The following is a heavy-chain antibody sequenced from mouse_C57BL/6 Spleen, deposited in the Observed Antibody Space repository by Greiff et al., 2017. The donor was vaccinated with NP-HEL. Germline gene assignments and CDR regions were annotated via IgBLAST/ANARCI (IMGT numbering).Heavy chain of an antibody. V-gene: IGHV1-22*01. CDR2: INPNNGGT. Sequence: EVKLMESGPELVKPGASVKMSCKASGYTFTDYNMHWVKQSHGKSLEWIGYINPNNGGTSYNQKFKGKATLTVNKSSSTAYMELRSLTSEDSAVYYCARGGDYYDYDMFAYWGQGTLVTVSA. CDR3: ARGGDYYDYDMFAY. D-gene: IGHD2-4*01. J-gene: IGHJ3*01. CDR1: GYTFTDYN.